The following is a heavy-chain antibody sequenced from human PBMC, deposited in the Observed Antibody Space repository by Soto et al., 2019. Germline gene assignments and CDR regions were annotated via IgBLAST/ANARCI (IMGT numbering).Heavy chain of an antibody. CDR1: GGSISGYY. V-gene: IGHV4-59*01. CDR3: ARGGGAIPSFYYGMDV. CDR2: IYYSGGP. D-gene: IGHD3-10*01. Sequence: SETLSLTCTASGGSISGYYWTWIRQPPGKGLEWIGYIYYSGGPNYNPSLKSRVTISVDTSKNQFSLKLSSVTAADTAVYYCARGGGAIPSFYYGMDVWGQGATVTVSS. J-gene: IGHJ6*02.